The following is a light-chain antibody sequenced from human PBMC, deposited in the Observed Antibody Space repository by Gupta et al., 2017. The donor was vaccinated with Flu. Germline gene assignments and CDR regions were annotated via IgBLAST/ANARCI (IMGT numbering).Light chain of an antibody. CDR3: CSYAGSYNWV. V-gene: IGLV2-11*01. Sequence: QSALTQPRSVSGSPGQSVTISCTGTNSDVGGYNYVSWYLQHPGKAPKLMIYDVSHRPSGVPDRFSGSKSANTASLTISGLQAEDEADYYCCSYAGSYNWVFGGGTKLTVL. CDR1: NSDVGGYNY. CDR2: DVS. J-gene: IGLJ3*02.